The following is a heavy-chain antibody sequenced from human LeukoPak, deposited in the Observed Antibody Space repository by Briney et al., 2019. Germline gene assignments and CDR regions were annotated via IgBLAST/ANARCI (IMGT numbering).Heavy chain of an antibody. CDR2: IRYDGSNK. D-gene: IGHD1-14*01. V-gene: IGHV3-33*01. CDR3: ARDKNPYPEGFDY. CDR1: GFTFSSYG. Sequence: PGGSLRLSCAASGFTFSSYGMHWVRQAPGKGLEWVAVIRYDGSNKYYADSVKGRFTISRDNSKNTLYLQMNSLRAEDTAVYYCARDKNPYPEGFDYWGQGTLVTVSS. J-gene: IGHJ4*02.